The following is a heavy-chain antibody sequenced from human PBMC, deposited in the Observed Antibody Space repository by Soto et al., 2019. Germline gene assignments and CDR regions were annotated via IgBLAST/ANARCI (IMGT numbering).Heavy chain of an antibody. D-gene: IGHD3-22*01. CDR1: GFTFSSYA. V-gene: IGHV3-23*01. CDR3: AKDAQYYYDSSGYFSY. J-gene: IGHJ4*02. CDR2: ISGSGGST. Sequence: GGSLRLSCAASGFTFSSYAMSWVRQAPGKGLEWVSAISGSGGSTYYADSVKGRFTISRDNSKNRLYLQMNSLRAEDTAVYYCAKDAQYYYDSSGYFSYWGQGTLVTVSS.